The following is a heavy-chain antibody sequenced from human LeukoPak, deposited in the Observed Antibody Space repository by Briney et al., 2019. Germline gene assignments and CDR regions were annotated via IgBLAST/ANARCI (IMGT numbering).Heavy chain of an antibody. CDR2: INHSGST. CDR3: ARGKYCSSTSCAYYYYYYYMDV. CDR1: GGSFSGYY. J-gene: IGHJ6*03. D-gene: IGHD2-2*01. V-gene: IGHV4-34*01. Sequence: PSETLSLTCAVYGGSFSGYYWSWIRQPPGKGLEWIGEINHSGSTNYNPSLKSRVTISVDTSKNQFSLKLRSVTAADTAVYYCARGKYCSSTSCAYYYYYYYMDVWGKGTTVTVSS.